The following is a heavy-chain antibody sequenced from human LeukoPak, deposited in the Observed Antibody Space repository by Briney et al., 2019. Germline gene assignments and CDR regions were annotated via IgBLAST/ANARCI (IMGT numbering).Heavy chain of an antibody. V-gene: IGHV1-69*05. J-gene: IGHJ4*02. CDR3: ATPPPITFGESYYDY. CDR2: IIPIFGTA. Sequence: SSVKVSCKASGGTFSSYAISWVRQAPGQGLEWMERIIPIFGTANYAQKFQGRVTITTDESTSTAYMELSSLRSEDTAVYYCATPPPITFGESYYDYWGQGTLVTVSS. CDR1: GGTFSSYA. D-gene: IGHD3-16*01.